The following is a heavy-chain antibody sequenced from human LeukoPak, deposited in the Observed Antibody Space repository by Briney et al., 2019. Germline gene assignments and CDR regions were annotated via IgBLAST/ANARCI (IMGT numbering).Heavy chain of an antibody. Sequence: GGSLRLSCAASGFIFSTNAMSWVRQAPGKGLEWVSTISGSGGSIDYADSVKGRFTISRDNSKNTVYLQMNSLRAEDTAVYYCATHRYFWGQGTMVTVSS. V-gene: IGHV3-23*01. J-gene: IGHJ3*01. CDR2: ISGSGGSI. CDR1: GFIFSTNA. D-gene: IGHD1-14*01. CDR3: ATHRYF.